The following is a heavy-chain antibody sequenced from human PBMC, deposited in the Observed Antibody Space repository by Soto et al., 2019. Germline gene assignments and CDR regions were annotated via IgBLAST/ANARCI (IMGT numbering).Heavy chain of an antibody. V-gene: IGHV3-64*01. CDR1: GFTFSSYA. Sequence: EVQLVESGGGLVLPGGSQRLSCAASGFTFSSYAMHWVRQAPGKGLECVSAITSNGGNTDYANSVKGRFTISRDNSKNTLYLQMGSLRAEDMAVYYCARRIPFGYGMDVWGQGTTVTVSS. CDR2: ITSNGGNT. J-gene: IGHJ6*02. D-gene: IGHD2-21*01. CDR3: ARRIPFGYGMDV.